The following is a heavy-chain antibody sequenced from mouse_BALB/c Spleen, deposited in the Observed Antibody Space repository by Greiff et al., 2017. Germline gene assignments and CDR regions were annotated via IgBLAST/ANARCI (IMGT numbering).Heavy chain of an antibody. Sequence: EVKVVESGGDLVKPGGSLKLSCAASGFTFSSYGMSWVRQTPDKRLEWVATISSGGSYTYYPDSVKGRFTISRDNAKNTLYLQMSSLKSEDTAMYYCARHDYYRSGRSFDYWGQGTTLTVSS. CDR1: GFTFSSYG. CDR3: ARHDYYRSGRSFDY. CDR2: ISSGGSYT. J-gene: IGHJ2*01. V-gene: IGHV5-6*01. D-gene: IGHD2-14*01.